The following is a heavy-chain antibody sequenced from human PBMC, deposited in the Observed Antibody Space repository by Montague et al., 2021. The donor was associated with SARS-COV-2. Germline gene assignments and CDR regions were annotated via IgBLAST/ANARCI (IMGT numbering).Heavy chain of an antibody. D-gene: IGHD3-10*01. V-gene: IGHV4-38-2*01. J-gene: IGHJ4*02. CDR3: ARWYYGSGSYPH. CDR1: GYSISSGYY. CDR2: IYHSGGT. Sequence: SETLSLTCSVSGYSISSGYYWGWIRQPPGKVLEWIGNIYHSGGTYYSPSLKSRVTVSVDTSKNQFSLRLSSVTAADTAVYYCARWYYGSGSYPHWGQGTLVTVSS.